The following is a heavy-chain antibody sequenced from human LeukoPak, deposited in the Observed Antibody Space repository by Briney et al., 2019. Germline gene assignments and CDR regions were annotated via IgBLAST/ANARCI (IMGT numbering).Heavy chain of an antibody. CDR2: VKQDGSEK. CDR1: GFTFSSNW. CDR3: GRVGGRSKAAKGDAFDI. J-gene: IGHJ3*02. D-gene: IGHD6-6*01. V-gene: IGHV3-7*01. Sequence: GGSLRLSCAASGFTFSSNWMSWVRQAPGKGLEWVANVKQDGSEKYYVDSVKGRFTISRDNGKNSLYLQMNSLRAEDTAVYYCGRVGGRSKAAKGDAFDIWGQGTMVVVSS.